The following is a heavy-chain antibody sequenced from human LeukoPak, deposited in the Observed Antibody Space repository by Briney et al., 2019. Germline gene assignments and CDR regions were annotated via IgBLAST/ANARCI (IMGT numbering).Heavy chain of an antibody. Sequence: GGSLRLSCAASGFTFSSYSMNWVRQAPGKGLEWVSSISSSSSYIYYADSVKGRFTISRDNAKNSLYLQMNSLRAEDTAVYYCASWLVFYGESFAFDIWGQGTMVTVSS. V-gene: IGHV3-21*01. J-gene: IGHJ3*02. CDR3: ASWLVFYGESFAFDI. CDR1: GFTFSSYS. CDR2: ISSSSSYI. D-gene: IGHD2/OR15-2a*01.